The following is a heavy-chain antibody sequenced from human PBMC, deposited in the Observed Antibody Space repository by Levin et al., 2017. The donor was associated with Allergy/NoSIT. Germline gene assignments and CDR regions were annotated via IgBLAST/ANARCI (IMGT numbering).Heavy chain of an antibody. V-gene: IGHV5-51*01. CDR3: ARQKGSYFDF. Sequence: GESLKISCQGSGYRFGSYWIGWVRQTPGKGLEWMGIINPADSDTRYSPSFQGQVTISVDKSDNSASLQWSSLKASDSATYYCARQKGSYFDFWGQGTLVTVSS. J-gene: IGHJ4*02. CDR2: INPADSDT. CDR1: GYRFGSYW. D-gene: IGHD3-10*01.